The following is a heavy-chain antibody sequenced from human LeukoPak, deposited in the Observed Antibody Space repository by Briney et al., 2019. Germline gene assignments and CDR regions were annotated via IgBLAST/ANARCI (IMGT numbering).Heavy chain of an antibody. CDR3: AKNERLDH. D-gene: IGHD1-1*01. CDR2: ISGSGGST. V-gene: IGHV3-23*01. CDR1: GFTFSNAW. Sequence: GGSLRLSCAASGFTFSNAWMSWVRQAPGKGLEWVSAISGSGGSTYCADSVKGRFTISRDNSKNTLYLQMNSLRAEDTAVYYCAKNERLDHWGQGTLVTVSS. J-gene: IGHJ4*02.